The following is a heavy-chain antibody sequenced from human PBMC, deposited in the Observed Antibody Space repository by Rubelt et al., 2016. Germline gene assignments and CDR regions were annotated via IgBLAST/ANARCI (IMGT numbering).Heavy chain of an antibody. D-gene: IGHD2-2*01. Sequence: VQLLESGGGLVQPGGSLRLSCAASGFSFSTSGMHWVRQAPGKGLEWVAVIAYDGSNISYGDSVRGRFTISRENARNTLYLQMDSLRADDTAVYYCARVYCSSTCCFRGRLYSSYYYYMDVWGKGTTVTVSS. CDR1: GFSFSTSG. V-gene: IGHV3-33*01. CDR2: IAYDGSNI. CDR3: ARVYCSSTCCFRGRLYSSYYYYMDV. J-gene: IGHJ6*03.